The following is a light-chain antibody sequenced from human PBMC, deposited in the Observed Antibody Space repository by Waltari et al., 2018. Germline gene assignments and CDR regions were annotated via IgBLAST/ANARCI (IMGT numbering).Light chain of an antibody. CDR3: HLRTDWPPRYT. V-gene: IGKV3-11*01. CDR2: DTS. CDR1: QSVSGH. J-gene: IGKJ2*01. Sequence: DIVLTQSPATLSLSPGERATLSCRASQSVSGHLAWYQQKPDQAPVLLIYDTSNRATGIPARFSGGGSGTDFTLSISRLEPEDFALYFCHLRTDWPPRYTFGQGTKLEIK.